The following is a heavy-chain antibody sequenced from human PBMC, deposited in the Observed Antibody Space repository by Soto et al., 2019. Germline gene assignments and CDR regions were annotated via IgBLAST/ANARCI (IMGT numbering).Heavy chain of an antibody. CDR3: VKDDRILGRRYFDL. CDR1: GFTFSSYA. V-gene: IGHV3-23*01. J-gene: IGHJ2*01. CDR2: ISFSDGGT. D-gene: IGHD2-15*01. Sequence: PGGSLRLSCAASGFTFSSYAMTWVRQAPGEGLEWVSSISFSDGGTYYADSVKGRLTISRDNSKNTLFLQMNSLRVEDTAVYYCVKDDRILGRRYFDLWGRGTMVTVYS.